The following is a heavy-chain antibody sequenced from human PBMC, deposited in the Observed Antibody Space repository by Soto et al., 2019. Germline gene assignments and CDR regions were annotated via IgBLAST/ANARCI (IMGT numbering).Heavy chain of an antibody. D-gene: IGHD6-19*01. CDR3: VRYRRGTGWYFLDY. CDR1: GASISGNY. Sequence: PSETLSLTCTVSGASISGNYWSWIRQPPGKGLEWIGYIYDSGSTNYSPSLQSRVTMSVDRSKNQFSLALTSVTAADTAVYFCVRYRRGTGWYFLDYWGQGFLVTVSS. J-gene: IGHJ4*02. V-gene: IGHV4-59*01. CDR2: IYDSGST.